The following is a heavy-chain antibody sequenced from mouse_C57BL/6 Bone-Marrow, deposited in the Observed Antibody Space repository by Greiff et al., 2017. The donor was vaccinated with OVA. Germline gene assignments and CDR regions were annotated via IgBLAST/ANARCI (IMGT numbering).Heavy chain of an antibody. CDR2: IFPGSGST. J-gene: IGHJ1*03. CDR1: GYTFTDYY. D-gene: IGHD2-4*01. Sequence: QVQLQQSGPELVKPGASVKISCKASGYTFTDYYINWVKQRPGQGLEWIGWIFPGSGSTYYNEKFTGKATLTVDKSSSTAYMLLSSLTSEDSAVYFCARERLYDYDDWYFDVWGTGTTVTVSS. V-gene: IGHV1-75*01. CDR3: ARERLYDYDDWYFDV.